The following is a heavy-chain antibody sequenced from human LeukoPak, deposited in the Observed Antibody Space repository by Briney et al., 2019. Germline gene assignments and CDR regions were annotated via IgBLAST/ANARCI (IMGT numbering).Heavy chain of an antibody. Sequence: GASVKVSCKASGYTFTSYYMHWVRQAPGQGLEWMGRINPSGGSTSYAQKFQGRVTMTRDTSSGTVYMDLSSLRSEDTAVYYCARVDTSMAPYYSDYWGQGTVVTVSS. CDR2: INPSGGST. D-gene: IGHD5-18*01. CDR3: ARVDTSMAPYYSDY. CDR1: GYTFTSYY. V-gene: IGHV1-46*01. J-gene: IGHJ4*02.